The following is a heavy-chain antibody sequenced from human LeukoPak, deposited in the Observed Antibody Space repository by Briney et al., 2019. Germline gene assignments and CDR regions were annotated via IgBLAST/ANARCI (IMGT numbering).Heavy chain of an antibody. CDR1: GGSISSYY. CDR2: IYTSGST. CDR3: ARTYYGSGSLYYYYYYMDV. D-gene: IGHD3-10*01. J-gene: IGHJ6*03. Sequence: SETLSLTCTVSGGSISSYYWRWIRQPAGKGLEWIGRIYTSGSTNYNPSLKSRVTMSVDTSKNQFSLKLSSVTAADTAVYYCARTYYGSGSLYYYYYYMDVWGKGTTVTVSS. V-gene: IGHV4-4*07.